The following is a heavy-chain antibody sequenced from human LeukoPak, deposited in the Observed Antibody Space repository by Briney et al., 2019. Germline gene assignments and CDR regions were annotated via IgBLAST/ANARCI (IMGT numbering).Heavy chain of an antibody. CDR2: INHSGST. V-gene: IGHV4-34*01. Sequence: SETLSLTCAVYGGSFSGYYWSWIRQPPGKGLEWIGEINHSGSTNYNPSLKSRVTISVDTSKNQSSLKLSSVTAADTAVYYCARDIVVVVAATLYYYYGMDVWGKGTTVTVSS. CDR3: ARDIVVVVAATLYYYYGMDV. J-gene: IGHJ6*04. CDR1: GGSFSGYY. D-gene: IGHD2-15*01.